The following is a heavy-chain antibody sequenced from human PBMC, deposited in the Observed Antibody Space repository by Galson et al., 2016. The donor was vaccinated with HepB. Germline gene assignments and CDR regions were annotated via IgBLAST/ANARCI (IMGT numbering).Heavy chain of an antibody. Sequence: PALVKPTQTLTLTCTCSGFSLSTSGVAVGWIRQPPGKALEWLALIYWDGDDRYSPALRSRLTITKDTSKSQVVLTMTNMDPVDTATYYSATAVIVAGGFDYWGQGTLVTVSS. D-gene: IGHD3-22*01. CDR2: IYWDGDD. CDR1: GFSLSTSGVA. V-gene: IGHV2-5*02. CDR3: ATAVIVAGGFDY. J-gene: IGHJ4*02.